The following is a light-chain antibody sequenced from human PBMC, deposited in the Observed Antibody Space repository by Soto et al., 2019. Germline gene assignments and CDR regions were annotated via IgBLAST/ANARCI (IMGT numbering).Light chain of an antibody. CDR3: AVWDDSLTGWV. CDR1: RSNIGSNT. J-gene: IGLJ3*02. Sequence: QSVLTQPPSASGTPGQRVTISCSGSRSNIGSNTVNWYQQLPGTAPKLLIYSNNQRPSGVPDRFSGSKSGTSASLAISGLQSEDEAEYYCAVWDDSLTGWVFGGGTQLTVL. CDR2: SNN. V-gene: IGLV1-44*01.